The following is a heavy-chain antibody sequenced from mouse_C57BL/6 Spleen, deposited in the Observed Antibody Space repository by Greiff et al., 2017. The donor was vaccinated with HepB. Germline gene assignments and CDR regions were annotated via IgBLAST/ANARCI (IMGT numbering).Heavy chain of an antibody. J-gene: IGHJ2*01. V-gene: IGHV1-76*01. CDR2: IYPGSGNT. D-gene: IGHD1-1*01. CDR1: GYTFTDYY. Sequence: QVQLQQSGAELVRPGASVKLSCKASGYTFTDYYINWVKQRPGQGLEWIARIYPGSGNTYYNEKFKGKATLTAEKSSSTAYMQLSSLTSEDSAVYFCAREGVYGSQDFDYWGQGTTLTVSS. CDR3: AREGVYGSQDFDY.